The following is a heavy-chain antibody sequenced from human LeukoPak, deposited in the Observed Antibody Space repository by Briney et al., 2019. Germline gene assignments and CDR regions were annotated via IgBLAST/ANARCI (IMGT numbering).Heavy chain of an antibody. CDR1: GFTFISYA. CDR2: ISGSGGST. CDR3: AKVGSGWFVVDY. J-gene: IGHJ4*02. Sequence: GGSLRLSCAASGFTFISYAMSWVRQAPGKGLEWVSAISGSGGSTYYADSVKGRFTISRDNSKNTLYLQMNSLRAEDTAVYYCAKVGSGWFVVDYWGQGTLVTVSS. V-gene: IGHV3-23*01. D-gene: IGHD6-19*01.